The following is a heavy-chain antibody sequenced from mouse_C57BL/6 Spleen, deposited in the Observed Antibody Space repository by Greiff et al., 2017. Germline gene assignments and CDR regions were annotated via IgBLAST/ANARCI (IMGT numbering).Heavy chain of an antibody. CDR2: ISSGGSYT. CDR1: GFTFSSYG. Sequence: EVHLVESGGDLVKPGGSLKLSCAASGFTFSSYGMSWVRQTPDKRLEWVATISSGGSYTYYPDSVKGRFTISRDNAKNTLYLQMSSLKSEDTAMYYCARHDGSSPYAMDYWGQGTSVTVSS. J-gene: IGHJ4*01. V-gene: IGHV5-6*01. D-gene: IGHD1-1*01. CDR3: ARHDGSSPYAMDY.